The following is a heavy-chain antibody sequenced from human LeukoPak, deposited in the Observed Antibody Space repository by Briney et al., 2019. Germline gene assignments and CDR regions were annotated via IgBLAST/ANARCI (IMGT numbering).Heavy chain of an antibody. Sequence: GESLRLSCAASGFTFSILAMSCVRQPPGEAREWVSAIGGGGVDAYYADSVKRLFTISRDNSKNTIYLEMNSLRAEDTAVYYCAKRGESCSSTNCLKYYFDYWGQGTLVTVSS. J-gene: IGHJ4*02. V-gene: IGHV3-23*01. CDR2: IGGGGVDA. CDR3: AKRGESCSSTNCLKYYFDY. CDR1: GFTFSILA. D-gene: IGHD2-2*01.